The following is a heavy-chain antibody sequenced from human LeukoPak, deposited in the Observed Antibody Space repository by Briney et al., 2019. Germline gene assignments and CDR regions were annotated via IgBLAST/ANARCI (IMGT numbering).Heavy chain of an antibody. D-gene: IGHD5-12*01. CDR3: ARQRGLRHYYYYMDV. CDR1: GFTFSSYW. V-gene: IGHV4-39*01. CDR2: IYYSGST. Sequence: GSLRLSCAASGFTFSSYWMNWVRQPPGKGLEWIGSIYYSGSTYYNPSLKSRVTISVDTSKNQFSLKLSSVTAADTAVYYCARQRGLRHYYYYMDVWGKGTTVTVSS. J-gene: IGHJ6*03.